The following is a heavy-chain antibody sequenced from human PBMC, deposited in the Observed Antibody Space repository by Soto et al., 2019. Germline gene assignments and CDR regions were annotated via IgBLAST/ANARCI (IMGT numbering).Heavy chain of an antibody. CDR2: IKEDGSES. CDR3: AKDVR. J-gene: IGHJ4*02. CDR1: GFTFSTHG. V-gene: IGHV3-7*05. Sequence: EVQLVESGGDLVQPGGSLRLSCAASGFTFSTHGMSWVRQAPGKGLEWVANIKEDGSESYYADSVKGRFTISRDNAKNSLYLQMNGLRVEDTALYYCAKDVRWGQGTLVTVSS.